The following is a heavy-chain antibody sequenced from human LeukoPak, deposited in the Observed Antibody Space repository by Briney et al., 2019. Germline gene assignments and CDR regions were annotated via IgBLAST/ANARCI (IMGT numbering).Heavy chain of an antibody. Sequence: SETLSLTCTVSGGSISSYYWSWIRQPPGKGLEWIGYIYYSGSTNYNPSLKSRVTISVDTSKNQFSLKLSSVTAADTAVYYCARAQSITMVRGVTDLTPYFDYWGQGTLVTVSS. CDR1: GGSISSYY. J-gene: IGHJ4*02. CDR3: ARAQSITMVRGVTDLTPYFDY. V-gene: IGHV4-59*01. CDR2: IYYSGST. D-gene: IGHD3-10*01.